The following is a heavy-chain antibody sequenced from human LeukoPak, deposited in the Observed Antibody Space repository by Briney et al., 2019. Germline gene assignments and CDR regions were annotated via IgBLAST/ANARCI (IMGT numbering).Heavy chain of an antibody. Sequence: PGGSLRLSCAASGFTFSSYSMNWVRQAPGKGLEWVSSISSSSSYIYYADSVKGRFTISRDNSKNTLYLQMNSLRAEDTAVYYCARAPPGQYYFDYWGQGTLVTVSS. V-gene: IGHV3-21*04. J-gene: IGHJ4*02. CDR3: ARAPPGQYYFDY. CDR1: GFTFSSYS. CDR2: ISSSSSYI.